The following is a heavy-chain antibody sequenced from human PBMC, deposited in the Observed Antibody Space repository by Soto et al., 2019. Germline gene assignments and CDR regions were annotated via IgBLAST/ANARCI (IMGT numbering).Heavy chain of an antibody. J-gene: IGHJ5*02. D-gene: IGHD2-15*01. CDR3: VRGGGGGLFDP. CDR1: GFTFGGSY. V-gene: IGHV3-11*06. Sequence: GGSLSLSCAGSGFTFGGSYMSWIRQAPGKGLEWLSYISPGSRYPAYADSVKGRFTISRDNAKRSLYLQMMSLTAEDTAIYYCVRGGGGGLFDPWGQGTMVTVSS. CDR2: ISPGSRYP.